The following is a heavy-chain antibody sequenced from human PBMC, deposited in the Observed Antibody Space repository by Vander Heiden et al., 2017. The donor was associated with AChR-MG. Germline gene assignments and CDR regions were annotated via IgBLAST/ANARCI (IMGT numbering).Heavy chain of an antibody. Sequence: QVQLVESGGGGVQPGRSLRLSCAASGFTFSSYGMHWVRQAPGKGLEWVSVLSYDGSNKYYADSVKGRFTISRDNSKNTLYLQMNSLRAEDTAVYYCAKDPNRAGTGPWGQGTLVTVSS. J-gene: IGHJ5*02. CDR2: LSYDGSNK. CDR3: AKDPNRAGTGP. V-gene: IGHV3-30*18. CDR1: GFTFSSYG. D-gene: IGHD6-19*01.